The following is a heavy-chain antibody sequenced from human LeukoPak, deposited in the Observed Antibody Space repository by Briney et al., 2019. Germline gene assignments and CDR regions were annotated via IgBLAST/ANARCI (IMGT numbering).Heavy chain of an antibody. V-gene: IGHV4-39*07. CDR3: ARYITAMDTFDY. J-gene: IGHJ4*02. CDR1: GGSISSSSYY. D-gene: IGHD5-18*01. CDR2: IYYSGST. Sequence: SETLSLTCTVSGGSISSSSYYWGWIRQPPGKGLEWIGSIYYSGSTYYNPSLKSRVTISVDKSKNQFSLKLSSVTAADTAVYYCARYITAMDTFDYWGQGTLVTVSS.